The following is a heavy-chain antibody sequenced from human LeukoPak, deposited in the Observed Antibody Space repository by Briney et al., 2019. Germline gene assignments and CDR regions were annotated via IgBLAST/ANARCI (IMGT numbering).Heavy chain of an antibody. CDR1: GGSISSYY. J-gene: IGHJ4*02. CDR3: ARDNLYSYCSSTSCQYYFDY. V-gene: IGHV4-34*01. CDR2: INHSGST. Sequence: SETLSLTCTVSGGSISSYYWSWIRQPAGKGLEWIGEINHSGSTNYNPSLKSRVTISVDTSKNQFSLKLSSVTAADTAVYYCARDNLYSYCSSTSCQYYFDYWGQGTLVTVSS. D-gene: IGHD2-2*01.